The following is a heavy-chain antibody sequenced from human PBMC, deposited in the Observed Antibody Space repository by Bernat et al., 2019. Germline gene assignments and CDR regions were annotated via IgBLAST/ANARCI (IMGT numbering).Heavy chain of an antibody. J-gene: IGHJ4*02. CDR3: VRGSNGWSGVDY. CDR2: VYSDDTTT. V-gene: IGHV3-74*01. D-gene: IGHD6-19*01. CDR1: GFTFSNYW. Sequence: EMQLVESGGGLVQPGGSLGLSCAASGFTFSNYWMYWVRQAPGKGLVWVSRVYSDDTTTWYADSVKGRFTISRDNAKNTLYLQMNSLRVEDTAVYFCVRGSNGWSGVDYWGQGTLVTVSS.